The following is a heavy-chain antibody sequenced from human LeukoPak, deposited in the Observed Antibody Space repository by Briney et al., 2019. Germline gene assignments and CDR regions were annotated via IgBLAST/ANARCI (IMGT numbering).Heavy chain of an antibody. V-gene: IGHV4-59*01. CDR2: IYYTGST. CDR3: ARGGNYWPQWWFDP. Sequence: SETLSLTCTVSGGSISSDYWNWIRQPPGKGLEWIGYIYYTGSTSYNPSLKSRVTMSLDASKNQFSLELNSVTPADTAVYYCARGGNYWPQWWFDPWGRGTLVSVSS. CDR1: GGSISSDY. D-gene: IGHD1-26*01. J-gene: IGHJ5*02.